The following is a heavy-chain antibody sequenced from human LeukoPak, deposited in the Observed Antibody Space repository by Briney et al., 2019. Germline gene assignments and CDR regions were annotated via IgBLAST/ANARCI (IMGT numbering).Heavy chain of an antibody. J-gene: IGHJ4*02. V-gene: IGHV3-33*06. CDR3: AKDQAVAGLYYFDY. CDR2: IWYDGSNK. CDR1: GFTFSSYG. D-gene: IGHD6-19*01. Sequence: GESLKISCAASGFTFSSYGMHWVRQAPGKGLEWVAVIWYDGSNKYYADSVKGRFTISRDNSKNTLYLQMNSLRAEDTAVYYRAKDQAVAGLYYFDYWGQGTLVTVSS.